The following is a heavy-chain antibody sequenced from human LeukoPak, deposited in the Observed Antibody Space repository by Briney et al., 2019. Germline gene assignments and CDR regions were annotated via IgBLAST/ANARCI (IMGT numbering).Heavy chain of an antibody. CDR1: GGSFSGYY. CDR2: INHSGGA. Sequence: PSETLSLTCPVYGGSFSGYYWSWIRQPPGKGLEWIGEINHSGGANYNPSLKSRVTISVDTPKNQFSLKLSSVTAADTAVYYCARGFSGDRAFDIWGQGTMVTVSS. D-gene: IGHD7-27*01. J-gene: IGHJ3*02. CDR3: ARGFSGDRAFDI. V-gene: IGHV4-34*01.